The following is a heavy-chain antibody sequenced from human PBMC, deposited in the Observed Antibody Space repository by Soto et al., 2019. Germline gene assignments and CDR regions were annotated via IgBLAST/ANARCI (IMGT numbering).Heavy chain of an antibody. CDR1: GYTFTSYG. CDR2: ISAYNGNT. V-gene: IGHV1-18*01. CDR3: ARDPAGIAVAGSAEYFQH. Sequence: ASVKVSCKASGYTFTSYGISWVRQAPGQGLEWMGWISAYNGNTNYAQKLKGRVTMTTDTSTSTAYMELRSLRSDDTAGYYCARDPAGIAVAGSAEYFQHWGQGTLVTVSS. D-gene: IGHD6-19*01. J-gene: IGHJ1*01.